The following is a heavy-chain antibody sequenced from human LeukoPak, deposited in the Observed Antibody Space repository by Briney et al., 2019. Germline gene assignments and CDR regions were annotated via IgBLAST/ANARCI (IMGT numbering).Heavy chain of an antibody. Sequence: PGGSLRLSCAASGFTFSSYGMSWVRQAPGKRLEWVSAICGSGGSTYYADSVKGRFTISRDNAKNSLYLQLNSLRAEDTAVYYCARGIGSSTWPLALWGQGTLVTVSS. J-gene: IGHJ4*02. V-gene: IGHV3-23*01. D-gene: IGHD6-13*01. CDR3: ARGIGSSTWPLAL. CDR1: GFTFSSYG. CDR2: ICGSGGST.